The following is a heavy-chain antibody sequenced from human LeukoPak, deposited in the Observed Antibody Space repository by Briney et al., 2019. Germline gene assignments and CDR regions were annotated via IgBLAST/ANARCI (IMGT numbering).Heavy chain of an antibody. D-gene: IGHD1-7*01. CDR1: GFTVSSNY. V-gene: IGHV3-21*01. Sequence: PGGSLRLSCAASGFTVSSNYMSWVRQAPGKGLEWVSSISSSSSYIYYADSVKGRFTISRDNAKNSLYLQMNSLRAEDTAVYYRARVNNWNYYFDHWGQGTLVTVSS. CDR2: ISSSSSYI. CDR3: ARVNNWNYYFDH. J-gene: IGHJ4*02.